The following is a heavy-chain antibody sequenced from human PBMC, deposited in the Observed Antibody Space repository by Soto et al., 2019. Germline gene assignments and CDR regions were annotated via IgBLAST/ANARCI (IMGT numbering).Heavy chain of an antibody. CDR1: GGSISSYY. V-gene: IGHV4-59*12. J-gene: IGHJ4*02. D-gene: IGHD7-27*01. Sequence: SETLSLTCTVSGGSISSYYWSWIRQPPGKGLEWIGYIYYSGSTNYNPSLKSRVTISVDTSKNQFSLKLSSVTAADTAVYYCARGRNWGTLLDYWGQGTLVTVSS. CDR3: ARGRNWGTLLDY. CDR2: IYYSGST.